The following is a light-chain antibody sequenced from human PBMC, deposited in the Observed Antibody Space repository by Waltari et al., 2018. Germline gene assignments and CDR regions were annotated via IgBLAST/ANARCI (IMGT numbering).Light chain of an antibody. J-gene: IGKJ1*01. CDR3: QQRSNWPPT. Sequence: EIVLTQSPGTLSLSTGESATLSCRASQSVSNMLAWYQQKPGQAPRLLIYDTSNRATGIPARFSGSGSGTDFTLTISSLEPEDFAVYYCQQRSNWPPTFGQGTKVEI. V-gene: IGKV3-11*01. CDR2: DTS. CDR1: QSVSNM.